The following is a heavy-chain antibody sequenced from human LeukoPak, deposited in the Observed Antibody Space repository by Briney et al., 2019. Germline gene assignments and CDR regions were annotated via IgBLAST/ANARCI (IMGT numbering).Heavy chain of an antibody. D-gene: IGHD3-16*01. V-gene: IGHV4-59*08. CDR2: VFYSGGT. Sequence: SETLSLTCTVSGGSISGFHWSWIRQPPGKGLEYIGDVFYSGGTNYNSSLKSRLTISVDTPRNQFSLKLTSVTAADTAVYYCARLYAGAYTRLDPWGQGTLVAVSS. CDR1: GGSISGFH. J-gene: IGHJ5*02. CDR3: ARLYAGAYTRLDP.